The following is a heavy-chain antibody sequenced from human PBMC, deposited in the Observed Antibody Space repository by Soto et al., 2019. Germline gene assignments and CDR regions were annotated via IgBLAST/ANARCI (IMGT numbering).Heavy chain of an antibody. D-gene: IGHD2-15*01. J-gene: IGHJ6*02. CDR2: ISYDGSNK. CDR1: GFTFSSYA. Sequence: HPGGSLRLSCAASGFTFSSYAMHWVRQAPGKGLEWVAVISYDGSNKYYADSVKGRFTISRDNSKDTLYLQMNSLRAEDTAVYYCARDMTPSPYYYAGRDVWGQGTMVTVSS. V-gene: IGHV3-30-3*01. CDR3: ARDMTPSPYYYAGRDV.